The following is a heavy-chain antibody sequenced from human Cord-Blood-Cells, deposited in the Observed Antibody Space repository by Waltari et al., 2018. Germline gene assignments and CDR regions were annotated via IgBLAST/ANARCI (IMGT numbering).Heavy chain of an antibody. CDR3: ATGAVRWRWFDP. V-gene: IGHV1-24*01. CDR1: GYTLTELS. J-gene: IGHJ5*02. D-gene: IGHD3-10*01. Sequence: QVQLVQSGAEVKKPGASVKVSCKVSGYTLTELSMHWVRQAPGKGLEWMGGCDHEDGETSYAQTFQGRVTMTEDTSTDPAYMELSSLRSEDTAVYYCATGAVRWRWFDPWGQGTLVTVSS. CDR2: CDHEDGET.